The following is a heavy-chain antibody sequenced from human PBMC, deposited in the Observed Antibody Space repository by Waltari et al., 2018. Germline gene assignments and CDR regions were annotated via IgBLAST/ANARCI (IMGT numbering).Heavy chain of an antibody. Sequence: QVQLQESGPGLVKPSETLSLTCTVSGGSISSYYWSWIRQPPGKGLEWIGYIYYSGSTNYTPSLKSRVTISVDTSKNQFSLKLSSVTAADTAVYYCAGVRGDRVGDYWGQGTLVTVSS. CDR2: IYYSGST. CDR1: GGSISSYY. V-gene: IGHV4-59*01. CDR3: AGVRGDRVGDY. D-gene: IGHD3-16*01. J-gene: IGHJ4*02.